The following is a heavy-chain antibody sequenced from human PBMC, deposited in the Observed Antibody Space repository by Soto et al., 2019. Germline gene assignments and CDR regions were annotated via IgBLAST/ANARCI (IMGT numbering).Heavy chain of an antibody. J-gene: IGHJ4*02. Sequence: GGSLRLSCAASGFTVSANYMSWVRQAPGKGLEWLSVTDSGGSTYYTDSVKGRFTISRDNSKNTLYLQMSSLRPEDTAVYYCTRDQNCWGRGTLVTVSS. V-gene: IGHV3-66*01. CDR2: TDSGGST. CDR3: TRDQNC. CDR1: GFTVSANY.